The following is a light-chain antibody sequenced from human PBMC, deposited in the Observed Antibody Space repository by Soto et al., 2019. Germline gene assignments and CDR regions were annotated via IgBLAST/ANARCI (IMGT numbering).Light chain of an antibody. Sequence: EIVMTQSPDTLSVSPGERATLSCRASQSVSSYLAWYQQKPGQAPRLLIYDASNRATGIPARFSGSGSGTDFTLTISRLEPEDFAVYYCQQNGRSPPWTFGQGTKVDIK. CDR2: DAS. CDR3: QQNGRSPPWT. J-gene: IGKJ1*01. CDR1: QSVSSY. V-gene: IGKV3-20*01.